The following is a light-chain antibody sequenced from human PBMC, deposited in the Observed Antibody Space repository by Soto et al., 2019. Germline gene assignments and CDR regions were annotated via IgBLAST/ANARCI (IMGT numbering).Light chain of an antibody. V-gene: IGKV3-15*01. J-gene: IGKJ1*01. CDR3: QQYNHWPQK. CDR1: QSVRSS. Sequence: ILLTQCLSTLAVSPAGRATLSCRASQSVRSSLAWYQQKPGQAPRLLIYGASTRATGIPPRSSGSGSGTEFTRTISSMQSEDFAVYHCQQYNHWPQKFGQGTKVDIK. CDR2: GAS.